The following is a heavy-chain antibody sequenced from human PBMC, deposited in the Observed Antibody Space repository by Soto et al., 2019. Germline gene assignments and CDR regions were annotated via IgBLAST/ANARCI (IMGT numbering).Heavy chain of an antibody. CDR1: GGTFSSYT. CDR2: IIPILGIA. J-gene: IGHJ6*03. D-gene: IGHD6-6*01. CDR3: ARDGGIAARSYYYYYMDV. Sequence: QVQLVQSGAEVKKPGSSVKVSCKASGGTFSSYTISWVRQAPGQGLEWMGRIIPILGIANYAQKFQGRVTITADKSTNTAYMEQRSLRSEDTAVYYCARDGGIAARSYYYYYMDVWGKGTTVTVSS. V-gene: IGHV1-69*08.